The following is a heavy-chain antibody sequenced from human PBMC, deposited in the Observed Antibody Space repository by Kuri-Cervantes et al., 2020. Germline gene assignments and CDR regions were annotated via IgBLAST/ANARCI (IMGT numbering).Heavy chain of an antibody. CDR3: AKVGSGYYFDY. J-gene: IGHJ4*02. D-gene: IGHD3-22*01. Sequence: SCKASGYTFTGYYMHWVRQAPGKGLEWVAVISYDGSNKYYADSVKGRFTISRDNSKNTLYLQMNSLRAEDTAVYYCAKVGSGYYFDYWGQGTLVTVSS. CDR1: GYTFTGYY. V-gene: IGHV3-30*18. CDR2: ISYDGSNK.